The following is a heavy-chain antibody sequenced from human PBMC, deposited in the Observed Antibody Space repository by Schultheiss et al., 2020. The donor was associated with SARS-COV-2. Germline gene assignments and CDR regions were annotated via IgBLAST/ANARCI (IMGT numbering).Heavy chain of an antibody. J-gene: IGHJ4*02. D-gene: IGHD2-8*01. V-gene: IGHV3-23*01. CDR3: AKMSGSVSPAPFDH. CDR2: ISGSGTGT. CDR1: TFIFSNYA. Sequence: GGSLRLSCAASTFIFSNYAMSWVRQAPGKGLEWVSTISGSGTGTYYADSVKGRFTISRDKSKNTLYLQMNNLRAEDTAVYYCAKMSGSVSPAPFDHWGQGALVTVSS.